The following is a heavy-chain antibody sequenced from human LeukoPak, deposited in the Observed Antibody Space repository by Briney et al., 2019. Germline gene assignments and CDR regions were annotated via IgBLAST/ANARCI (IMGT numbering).Heavy chain of an antibody. CDR3: ARQGDSSSWYY. Sequence: PSETLSLTCTVSGGSISSSSYYWGWIRQPPGKGLEWIGSIYYSGSTYYNPSLKSRVTISVDTSKNQFSLKLSSVTAADTAVYYCARQGDSSSWYYWGQGTLVTVSS. CDR1: GGSISSSSYY. J-gene: IGHJ4*02. D-gene: IGHD6-13*01. V-gene: IGHV4-39*01. CDR2: IYYSGST.